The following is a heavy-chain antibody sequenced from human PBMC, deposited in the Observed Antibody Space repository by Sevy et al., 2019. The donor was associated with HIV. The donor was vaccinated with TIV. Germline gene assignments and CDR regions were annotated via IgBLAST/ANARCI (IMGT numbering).Heavy chain of an antibody. CDR1: GFTFSRHW. D-gene: IGHD6-13*01. Sequence: GGSLRLSCAASGFTFSRHWMHWVRHVPGKGLVWVSRLNEDGSSTNYADSVKGRFTISRDNVKNMLRLQMNSLGAEDTAVYYCARARSSIRNGMDVWGQGTTVTVSS. V-gene: IGHV3-74*01. CDR2: LNEDGSST. J-gene: IGHJ6*02. CDR3: ARARSSIRNGMDV.